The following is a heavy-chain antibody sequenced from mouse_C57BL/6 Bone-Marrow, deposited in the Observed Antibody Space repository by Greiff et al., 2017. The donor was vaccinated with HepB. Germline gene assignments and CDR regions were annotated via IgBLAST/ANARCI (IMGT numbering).Heavy chain of an antibody. Sequence: EVKLMESGAELVRPGASVKLSCTASGFNIKDDYMHWVKQRPEQGLEWIGWIDPENGDTEYASKFQGKATITADTSSNTAYLQLSSLTSEDTAVYYCTTTYYYGSHDYWGQGTTLTVSS. D-gene: IGHD1-1*01. V-gene: IGHV14-4*01. CDR2: IDPENGDT. J-gene: IGHJ2*01. CDR3: TTTYYYGSHDY. CDR1: GFNIKDDY.